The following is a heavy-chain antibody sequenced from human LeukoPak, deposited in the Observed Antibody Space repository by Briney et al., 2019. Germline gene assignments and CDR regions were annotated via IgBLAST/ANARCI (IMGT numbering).Heavy chain of an antibody. CDR1: GGSITGDF. V-gene: IGHV4-59*08. J-gene: IGHJ5*02. CDR2: ISYSGIT. Sequence: SETLSLTCTVSGGSITGDFWSWIRQSPGKRLEWIGYISYSGITNYNPSLKSRVTMSVDTSKNQFSLRLRSVTAADTAVYFCAGDIAAVNIPGSRLDPWGQGTLVTVSS. D-gene: IGHD6-13*01. CDR3: AGDIAAVNIPGSRLDP.